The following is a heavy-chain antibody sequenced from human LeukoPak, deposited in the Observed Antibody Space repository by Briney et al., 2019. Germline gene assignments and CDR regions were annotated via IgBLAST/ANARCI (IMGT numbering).Heavy chain of an antibody. J-gene: IGHJ4*02. CDR1: GGSTSSSDYY. CDR3: ARHLSGYDFSGLFD. CDR2: IRYSANT. D-gene: IGHD3-22*01. V-gene: IGHV4-39*01. Sequence: KPSETLSLTCTVSGGSTSSSDYYWGWIRQPPDEGLEWIASIRYSANTYYNPSLKSRVTISVDTSKNQFSLKLNSVTAADTAVYYCARHLSGYDFSGLFDWGQGSLVTVSS.